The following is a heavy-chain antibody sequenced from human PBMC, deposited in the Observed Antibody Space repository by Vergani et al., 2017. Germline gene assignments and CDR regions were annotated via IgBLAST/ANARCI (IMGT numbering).Heavy chain of an antibody. D-gene: IGHD3-10*01. CDR2: IFQSGST. V-gene: IGHV4-38-2*02. CDR3: VRRNNVVRETDYFDY. Sequence: QVHLQESGPGLVKPSETLSLTCSVSNYSIGRDYFWGWIRQPPGRGLQWIGHIFQSGSTDYNASLKSRVNISLDKSKNHFSLSLSSVTAADTAVYYCVRRNNVVRETDYFDYWGQGILVTVSS. CDR1: NYSIGRDYF. J-gene: IGHJ4*02.